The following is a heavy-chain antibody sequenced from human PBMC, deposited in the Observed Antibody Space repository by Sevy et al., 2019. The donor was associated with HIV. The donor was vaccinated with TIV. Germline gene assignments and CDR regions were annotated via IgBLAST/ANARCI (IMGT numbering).Heavy chain of an antibody. D-gene: IGHD5-18*01. CDR1: GFTFSDYY. CDR3: ARLGYSYAPGWFDP. CDR2: ISSSSSYT. V-gene: IGHV3-11*06. J-gene: IGHJ5*02. Sequence: GGSLRLSCAASGFTFSDYYMSWIRQAPGKGLEWVSYISSSSSYTNYADSVKGRFTISRDNAKNSLYLQMNSLRAEDTAVYYCARLGYSYAPGWFDPWGQGTLVTVSS.